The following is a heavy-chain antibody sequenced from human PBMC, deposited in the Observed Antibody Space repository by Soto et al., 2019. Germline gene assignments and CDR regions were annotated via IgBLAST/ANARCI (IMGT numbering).Heavy chain of an antibody. D-gene: IGHD2-8*01. CDR1: GYTFISYG. CDR3: ARAGYCTNGVCYMVNWFDP. CDR2: ISASNGNT. J-gene: IGHJ5*02. Sequence: ASVKVSCKVSGYTFISYGISWVRQAPGQGLEWMGWISASNGNTNYAQKLQGRVTMTTDTSTSTAYMELRSLRSDDTAVYYCARAGYCTNGVCYMVNWFDPWGQGTLVTVSS. V-gene: IGHV1-18*01.